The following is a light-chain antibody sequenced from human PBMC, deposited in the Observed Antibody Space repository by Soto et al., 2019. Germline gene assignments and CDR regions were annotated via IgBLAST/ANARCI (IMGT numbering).Light chain of an antibody. CDR2: EVS. CDR1: SSDVGSYNR. V-gene: IGLV2-18*01. CDR3: AFYTSSPTFV. Sequence: QSVLTQPPSVSGSPGQSVTISCTGTSSDVGSYNRVSWYQQPPGTAPKLLIYEVSNRPSGVPDRFSRSKSGNTASLTISGLQAEDEADYYCAFYTSSPTFVFGTGTKVTV. J-gene: IGLJ1*01.